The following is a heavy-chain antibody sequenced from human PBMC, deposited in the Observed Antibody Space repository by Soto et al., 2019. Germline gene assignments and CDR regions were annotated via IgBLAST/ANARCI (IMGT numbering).Heavy chain of an antibody. CDR1: GYTFTSYA. D-gene: IGHD3-10*01. CDR3: ARVYYQDHSVDRHFDY. CDR2: INAGNGNT. J-gene: IGHJ4*02. Sequence: ASVKVSCKASGYTFTSYAMHWVRQAPGQRLEWMGWINAGNGNTKYSQKFQGRVTITRDTSASTAYMELSSLRSEDTSLYYCARVYYQDHSVDRHFDYWGRGTLVTVSS. V-gene: IGHV1-3*01.